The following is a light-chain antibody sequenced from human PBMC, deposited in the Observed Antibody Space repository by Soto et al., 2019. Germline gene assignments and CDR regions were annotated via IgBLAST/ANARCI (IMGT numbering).Light chain of an antibody. CDR3: LQHSTYPWT. CDR1: QGIRND. V-gene: IGKV1-17*01. Sequence: DIPMTQFPSSLSASVGDRVTITCRASQGIRNDLAWYQQKPGKAPKRLIYAASSLQSGVPSRFSGSGSGTEFTLAISSLQPEDFATFYCLQHSTYPWTFGQGTKVEIK. J-gene: IGKJ1*01. CDR2: AAS.